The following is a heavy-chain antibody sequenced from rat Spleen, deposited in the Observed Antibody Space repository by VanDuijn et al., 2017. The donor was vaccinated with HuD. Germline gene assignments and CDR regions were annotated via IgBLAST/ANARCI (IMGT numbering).Heavy chain of an antibody. CDR3: TRSYGGYTQHWFAY. J-gene: IGHJ3*01. CDR2: IWSSGLT. Sequence: QVQLKESGPGLVQPSQTLSLTCTVSGFSLTSNSVSWVRQPPGKGLEWMGAIWSSGLTDFNSALKSRLSITRDTTKSQVFLKMNSLQTDDTAIYFCTRSYGGYTQHWFAYWGRGTLVTVSS. CDR1: GFSLTSNS. D-gene: IGHD1-11*01. V-gene: IGHV2-1*01.